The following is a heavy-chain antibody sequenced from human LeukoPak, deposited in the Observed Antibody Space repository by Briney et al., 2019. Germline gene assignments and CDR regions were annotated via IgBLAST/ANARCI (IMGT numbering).Heavy chain of an antibody. Sequence: ASVKVSCKASGYTFTSYGISWVRQAPGKGLEWMGGFDPEDGETIYAQKFQGRVTMTEDTSTDTAYMELSSLRSEDTAVYYCATGMYYYDSSGYPPHWGQGTLVTVSS. CDR2: FDPEDGET. CDR1: GYTFTSYG. D-gene: IGHD3-22*01. J-gene: IGHJ1*01. CDR3: ATGMYYYDSSGYPPH. V-gene: IGHV1-24*01.